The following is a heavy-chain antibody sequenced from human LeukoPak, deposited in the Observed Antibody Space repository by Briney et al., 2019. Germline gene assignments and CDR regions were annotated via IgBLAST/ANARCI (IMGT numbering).Heavy chain of an antibody. CDR3: ARGGYYYDSSGYSDY. CDR2: INWNGGST. V-gene: IGHV3-20*04. D-gene: IGHD3-22*01. Sequence: PGGSLRLSCAASGFTFDDYGMSWVRQAPGKGLEWVSGINWNGGSTGYADSVKGRFTISRDNAKNSLYLQMNSLRAEDTALYYCARGGYYYDSSGYSDYWGQGTLVTVSS. J-gene: IGHJ4*02. CDR1: GFTFDDYG.